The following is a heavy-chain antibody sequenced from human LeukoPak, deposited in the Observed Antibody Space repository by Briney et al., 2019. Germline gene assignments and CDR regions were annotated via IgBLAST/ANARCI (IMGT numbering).Heavy chain of an antibody. CDR1: GYTFTSYG. J-gene: IGHJ6*03. V-gene: IGHV1-8*01. D-gene: IGHD6-19*01. CDR2: MNPNSGNT. Sequence: ASVKVSCKASGYTFTSYGINWVRQATGQGLEWMGWMNPNSGNTGYAQKFQGRVTMTRNTSISTAYMELSSLRSEDTAVYYCARSSSGWHYYYYYYMDVWGKGTTVTISS. CDR3: ARSSSGWHYYYYYYMDV.